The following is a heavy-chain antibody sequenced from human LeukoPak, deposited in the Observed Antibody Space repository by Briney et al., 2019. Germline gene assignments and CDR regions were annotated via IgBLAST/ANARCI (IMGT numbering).Heavy chain of an antibody. CDR1: GFTFSSYA. Sequence: GGSLRLSCAASGFTFSSYAMHWVRQAPGKGLEWVAVILYDGSNKYYADSVKGRFTISRDNSKNTLHLQMNSLRAEDTAVYYCARAGTSFWAFDYWGQGTLVTVSS. CDR3: ARAGTSFWAFDY. D-gene: IGHD1-14*01. V-gene: IGHV3-30*04. CDR2: ILYDGSNK. J-gene: IGHJ4*02.